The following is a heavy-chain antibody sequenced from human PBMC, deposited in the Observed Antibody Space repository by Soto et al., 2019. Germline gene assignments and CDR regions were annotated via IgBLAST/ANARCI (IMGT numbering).Heavy chain of an antibody. D-gene: IGHD6-19*01. CDR2: IYYSGST. Sequence: QLQLQESGPGLVKPSETLSLTCTVSGGSISSSSYYWGWIRQPPGKGLEWIGSIYYSGSTYYNPSLKSRVTVSCDTSTPRSSMRLRSVTAADTAVYYCARGRGYSSGCYSSYYYYGMDVWGQGTTVTGSS. CDR1: GGSISSSSYY. CDR3: ARGRGYSSGCYSSYYYYGMDV. V-gene: IGHV4-39*01. J-gene: IGHJ6*02.